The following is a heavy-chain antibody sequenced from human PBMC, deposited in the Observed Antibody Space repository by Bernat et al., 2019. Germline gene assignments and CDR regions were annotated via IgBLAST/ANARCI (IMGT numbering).Heavy chain of an antibody. V-gene: IGHV3-11*05. CDR1: GFTFSDYY. D-gene: IGHD3-22*01. CDR3: ARDRSDLDSSGYPYYYYDMDV. Sequence: QVQLVESGGGLVKPGGSLRLSCAASGFTFSDYYMSWIRQAPGKGLEWVSYISSSSSYTNYADSVKGRFTISRDNAKNSLYLQMNSLRAEDTAVYYCARDRSDLDSSGYPYYYYDMDVWGQGTTVTVSS. CDR2: ISSSSSYT. J-gene: IGHJ6*02.